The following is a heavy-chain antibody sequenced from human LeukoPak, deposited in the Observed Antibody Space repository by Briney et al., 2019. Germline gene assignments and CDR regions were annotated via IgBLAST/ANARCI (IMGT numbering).Heavy chain of an antibody. CDR2: ISGSGDNT. V-gene: IGHV3-23*01. CDR1: GFTFSGFA. Sequence: GGSLRLSCAASGFTFSGFAMSLVRRTPGKGLEWVSGISGSGDNTLYADSVKGRFTISRDNSKNTLYLEMNSLRAEDTAIYYCAKMKGHPLPKYYMDVWGQGTTVTVSS. D-gene: IGHD1-26*01. CDR3: AKMKGHPLPKYYMDV. J-gene: IGHJ6*01.